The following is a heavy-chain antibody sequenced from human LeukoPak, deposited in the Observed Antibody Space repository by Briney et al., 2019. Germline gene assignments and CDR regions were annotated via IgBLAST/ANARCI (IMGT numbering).Heavy chain of an antibody. V-gene: IGHV3-23*01. Sequence: GGSLRLSCAASGFTFSSYAMSWVRQAPGKGLEWVSAISGSGGSTSYADSVKGRFTISRDNSKNTLYLQRNSLRAQAPARDYCAKDYGDFDYWGQGTLVNVSS. CDR1: GFTFSSYA. J-gene: IGHJ4*02. CDR2: ISGSGGST. CDR3: AKDYGDFDY. D-gene: IGHD4-17*01.